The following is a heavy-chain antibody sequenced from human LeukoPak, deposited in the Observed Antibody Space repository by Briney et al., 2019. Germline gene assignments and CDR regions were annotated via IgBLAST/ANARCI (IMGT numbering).Heavy chain of an antibody. J-gene: IGHJ4*02. CDR2: IYTSGST. V-gene: IGHV4-4*09. D-gene: IGHD3-10*01. Sequence: SETLSLTCTVSGGSISSYYWSWIRQPPGKGLEWIGYIYTSGSTNYNPSLKSRLTISVDTSKNQFSLKLSSVPPENTAVYYCARNGPLNGEFEVDYWGQGTLVTVYS. CDR3: ARNGPLNGEFEVDY. CDR1: GGSISSYY.